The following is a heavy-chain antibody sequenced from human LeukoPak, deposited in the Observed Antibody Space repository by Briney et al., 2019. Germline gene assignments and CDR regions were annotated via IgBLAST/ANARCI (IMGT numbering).Heavy chain of an antibody. J-gene: IGHJ4*02. D-gene: IGHD3-22*01. CDR2: ISGSGGST. CDR1: GFTFSSYA. Sequence: PGGSLRLSCAASGFTFSSYAMSWVRQAPGKGLDWVSAISGSGGSTYYADSVKGRFTISRDNSKNTLYLQMNSLRAEDTAVYYCAKDGYYYDSSGPSLLSYFDYWGQGTLVTVSS. CDR3: AKDGYYYDSSGPSLLSYFDY. V-gene: IGHV3-23*01.